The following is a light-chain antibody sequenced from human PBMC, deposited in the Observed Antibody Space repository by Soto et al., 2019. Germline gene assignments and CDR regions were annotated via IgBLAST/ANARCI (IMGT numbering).Light chain of an antibody. CDR2: RNN. Sequence: QLVLTQPPSASGTPGQRVTISCSGSSSNIGSNYVYWYQQLPGTAPKLLIYRNNQRPSGVPDRFSGSKSGTSASLAISGLRSEDEADYYCAAWDDSLSGQGVVFGGGTKLTVL. J-gene: IGLJ2*01. CDR3: AAWDDSLSGQGVV. V-gene: IGLV1-47*01. CDR1: SSNIGSNY.